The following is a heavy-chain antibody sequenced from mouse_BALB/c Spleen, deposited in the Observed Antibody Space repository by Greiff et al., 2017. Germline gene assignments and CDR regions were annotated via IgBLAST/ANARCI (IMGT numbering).Heavy chain of an antibody. Sequence: VKLQESGAELVRPGTSVKVSCKASGYAFTNYLIEWVKQRPGQGLEWIGVINPGSGGTNYNEKFKGKATLTADKSSSTAYMQLSSLTSDDSAVYFCARSGGSSPYWYFDVWGAGTTVTVSS. CDR3: ARSGGSSPYWYFDV. J-gene: IGHJ1*01. CDR1: GYAFTNYL. CDR2: INPGSGGT. D-gene: IGHD1-1*01. V-gene: IGHV1-54*01.